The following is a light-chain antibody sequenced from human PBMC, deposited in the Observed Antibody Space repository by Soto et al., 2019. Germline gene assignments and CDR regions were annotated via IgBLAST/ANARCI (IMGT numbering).Light chain of an antibody. CDR1: QSVVYSSNNKNY. CDR2: WAS. V-gene: IGKV4-1*01. CDR3: QQYYSTPLT. Sequence: DIVMTQSPDSLAVSLGERATINCKSSQSVVYSSNNKNYLAWYQQKPGQPPNLLIYWASTRESGVPDRFSGSGSGTDFTLTISRLQAEDVAVYYCQQYYSTPLTFGGGTKVEIK. J-gene: IGKJ4*01.